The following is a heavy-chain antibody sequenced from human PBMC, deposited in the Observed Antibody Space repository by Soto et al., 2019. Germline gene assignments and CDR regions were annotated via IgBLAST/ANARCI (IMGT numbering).Heavy chain of an antibody. Sequence: GGSLRLSCAASGFTFSSYWMHWVRQAPGKGLVWVSRINSDGSSTSYADSVKGRFTISRDNAKNTLYLQMNSLRAEDTAVYYCAFGDYWDRFDYWGQGTLVTVSS. CDR1: GFTFSSYW. J-gene: IGHJ4*02. V-gene: IGHV3-74*01. CDR3: AFGDYWDRFDY. CDR2: INSDGSST. D-gene: IGHD4-17*01.